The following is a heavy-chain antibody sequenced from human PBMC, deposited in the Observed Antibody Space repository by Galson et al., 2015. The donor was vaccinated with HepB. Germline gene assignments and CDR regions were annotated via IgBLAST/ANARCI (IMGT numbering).Heavy chain of an antibody. CDR1: GGTFSSYA. Sequence: SVKVSCKASGGTFSSYAISWVRQAPGQGLEWMGGIIPIFGTANYAQKFQGRVTITADESTSTAYMELSSLRSEDTAVYYCASEGRLRPFTYCSSTSCKDYYYYYYMDVWGKGTTVTVSS. D-gene: IGHD2-2*01. J-gene: IGHJ6*03. CDR3: ASEGRLRPFTYCSSTSCKDYYYYYYMDV. V-gene: IGHV1-69*13. CDR2: IIPIFGTA.